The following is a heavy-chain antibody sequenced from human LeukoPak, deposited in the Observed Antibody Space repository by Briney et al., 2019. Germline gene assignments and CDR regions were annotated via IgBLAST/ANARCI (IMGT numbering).Heavy chain of an antibody. D-gene: IGHD3-3*01. CDR2: ISGSGGST. J-gene: IGHJ6*02. CDR1: GFTFSSYA. Sequence: QPGGSLRLSCAASGFTFSSYAMSWVRQAPGKGLEWVSAISGSGGSTYYADSVKGRFTISRDNSKNTLYLQMNSLRAEDTAVYYCAKDRPKRITIFGVVTTSWGQGTTVTVSS. V-gene: IGHV3-23*01. CDR3: AKDRPKRITIFGVVTTS.